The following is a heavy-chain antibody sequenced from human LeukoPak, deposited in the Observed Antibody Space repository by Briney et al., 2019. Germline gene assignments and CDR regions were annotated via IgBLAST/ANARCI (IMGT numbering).Heavy chain of an antibody. J-gene: IGHJ4*02. Sequence: SETLSLTCTVSGGSISSGDYYWSWIRQHPGKGLEWIGYIYYSGSTYYNPSLKSRITISVDTSKNQFSLKPSSVTAADTAVYYCAREPTGDRYYFDYWGQGTLVTVSS. D-gene: IGHD4-17*01. CDR2: IYYSGST. CDR1: GGSISSGDYY. V-gene: IGHV4-31*03. CDR3: AREPTGDRYYFDY.